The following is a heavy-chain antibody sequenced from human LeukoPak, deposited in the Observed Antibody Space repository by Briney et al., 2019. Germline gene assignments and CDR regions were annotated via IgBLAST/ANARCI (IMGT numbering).Heavy chain of an antibody. CDR1: GFTFSSYE. Sequence: GGSLRLSCAASGFTFSSYEVNWVRHAPGKGLEWVSYISSSGSTIYYADSVKGRFTISRDNAKNSLYLQMNSLRAEDTAVYYCAGVWTYCSSTCCLDYWGQGTLVTVSS. J-gene: IGHJ4*02. D-gene: IGHD2-2*01. CDR3: AGVWTYCSSTCCLDY. CDR2: ISSSGSTI. V-gene: IGHV3-48*03.